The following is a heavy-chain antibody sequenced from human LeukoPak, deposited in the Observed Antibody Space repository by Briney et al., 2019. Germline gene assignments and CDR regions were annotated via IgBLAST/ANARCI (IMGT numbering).Heavy chain of an antibody. Sequence: ASVKVSCKASGYTFTGYYMHWVRQAPGQGLEWMGWINPNSGGTKYALKFQGRVTMTRDTSISTAYMELSRLRSDDTTVDYCAREVDCSSTSCYRLWFDPWGQGTLVTVSS. D-gene: IGHD2-2*01. CDR3: AREVDCSSTSCYRLWFDP. CDR1: GYTFTGYY. CDR2: INPNSGGT. V-gene: IGHV1-2*02. J-gene: IGHJ5*02.